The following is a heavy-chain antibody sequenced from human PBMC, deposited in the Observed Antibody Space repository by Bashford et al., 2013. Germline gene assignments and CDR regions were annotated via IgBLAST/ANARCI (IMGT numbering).Heavy chain of an antibody. CDR2: IYTSGST. CDR1: GGSISSYY. D-gene: IGHD2-8*02. J-gene: IGHJ6*02. Sequence: SETLSLTCTVSGGSISSYYWSWIRQPAGKGLEWIGRIYTSGSTNYNPSLKSRVTMSVDTSKNQFSLKLSSVTAADTAVYYCARHGRYCTGGSCWGMDVWGQGTTVTVSS. V-gene: IGHV4-4*07. CDR3: ARHGRYCTGGSCWGMDV.